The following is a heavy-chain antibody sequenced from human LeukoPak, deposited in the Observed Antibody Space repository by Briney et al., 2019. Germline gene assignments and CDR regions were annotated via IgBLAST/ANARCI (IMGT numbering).Heavy chain of an antibody. D-gene: IGHD3-10*01. V-gene: IGHV3-74*01. CDR1: GFTFISHW. CDR2: INADESST. Sequence: GGSLRLSCAASGFTFISHWMHWVRHAPGKWLVWVSRINADESSTSYADSVKGRFTISRDNAKNTLYLQMDSLRADDTAVYYCARGGFYHSGSFDYWGQGTLVTVSS. J-gene: IGHJ4*02. CDR3: ARGGFYHSGSFDY.